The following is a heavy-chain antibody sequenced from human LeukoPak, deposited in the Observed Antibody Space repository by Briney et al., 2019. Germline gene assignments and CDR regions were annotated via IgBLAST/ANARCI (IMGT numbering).Heavy chain of an antibody. CDR3: ARFPAAASWSAKDYYMDV. CDR1: GYTLTELS. V-gene: IGHV1-2*02. Sequence: ASVKVSCKVSGYTLTELSMHWVRQAPGQGLEWMGWINPNSGGTNYAQKFQGRVTMTRDTSISTAYMELSRLRSDDTAVYYCARFPAAASWSAKDYYMDVWGKGTTVTVSS. J-gene: IGHJ6*03. CDR2: INPNSGGT. D-gene: IGHD6-25*01.